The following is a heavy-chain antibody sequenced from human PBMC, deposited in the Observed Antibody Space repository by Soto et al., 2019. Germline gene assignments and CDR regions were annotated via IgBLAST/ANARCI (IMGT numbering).Heavy chain of an antibody. J-gene: IGHJ4*02. CDR2: IYYSGST. D-gene: IGHD2-21*01. V-gene: IGHV4-39*01. Sequence: ASETLSLTCTVSGGSISSSSYCWGWIRQPPGKGLEWIGSIYYSGSTYYNPSLKSRVTISVDTSKNQFSLKLSSVTAADTAVYYCARLSIPGPAHYWGQGTLVTVAS. CDR1: GGSISSSSYC. CDR3: ARLSIPGPAHY.